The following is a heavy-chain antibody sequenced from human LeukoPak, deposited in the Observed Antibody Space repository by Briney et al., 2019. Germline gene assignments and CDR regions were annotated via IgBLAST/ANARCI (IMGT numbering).Heavy chain of an antibody. Sequence: SEPLSLTCTVPGGSISSSSYYWGWFRHPPGKGLEGIGRIYYSGSTYYNPSLKSRVTISVDTSKNQFSLKLSSVTAADTAVYYCAKLGYCSGGSCYPTDYWGQGTLVTVSS. V-gene: IGHV4-39*01. CDR1: GGSISSSSYY. CDR2: IYYSGST. CDR3: AKLGYCSGGSCYPTDY. D-gene: IGHD2-15*01. J-gene: IGHJ4*02.